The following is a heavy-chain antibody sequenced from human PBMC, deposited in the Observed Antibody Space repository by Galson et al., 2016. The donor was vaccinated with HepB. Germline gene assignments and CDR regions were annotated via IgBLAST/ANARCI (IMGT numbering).Heavy chain of an antibody. Sequence: SLRLSCAASGFTFDDYTMHWVRQVPGKGLEWVSLIGWEDITTYYADSVRGRFTISRDNSKNSLYLQMNSLKNEDTALYYCAKAIGIRGYTYGYDYWGQGTLVTVSS. CDR3: AKAIGIRGYTYGYDY. V-gene: IGHV3-43*01. J-gene: IGHJ4*02. CDR1: GFTFDDYT. CDR2: IGWEDITT. D-gene: IGHD5-18*01.